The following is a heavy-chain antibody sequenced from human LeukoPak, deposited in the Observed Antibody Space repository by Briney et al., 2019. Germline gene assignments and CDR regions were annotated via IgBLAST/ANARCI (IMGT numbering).Heavy chain of an antibody. Sequence: PSETLSLTCAVYGGSFSGYYWSWIRQPPGKGLEWIGEINHSGSTYYNPSLKSRVTISVDTSKNQFSLKLSSVTAADTAVYYCARDLEMATISYYYYGMDVWGQGTTVTVSS. V-gene: IGHV4-34*01. CDR3: ARDLEMATISYYYYGMDV. D-gene: IGHD5-24*01. CDR2: INHSGST. CDR1: GGSFSGYY. J-gene: IGHJ6*02.